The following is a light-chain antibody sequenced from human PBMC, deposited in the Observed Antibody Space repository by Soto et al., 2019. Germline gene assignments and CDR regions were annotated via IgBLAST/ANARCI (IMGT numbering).Light chain of an antibody. CDR2: EVS. V-gene: IGLV2-14*01. CDR1: SSDVGSYKF. J-gene: IGLJ2*01. Sequence: QSALTQPASVSGSPGQSITISCTGTSSDVGSYKFVSWYQQHPGKAPKLIIYEVSNRPSGVSDRFSGSKSGTTASLTISGLQAEDEADYHCSSYTSSTTVIFGGGTKVTVL. CDR3: SSYTSSTTVI.